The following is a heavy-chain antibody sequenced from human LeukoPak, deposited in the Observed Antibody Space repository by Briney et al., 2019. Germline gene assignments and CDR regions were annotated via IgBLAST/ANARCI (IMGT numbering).Heavy chain of an antibody. CDR3: ARSRFVVVPAALSMDV. V-gene: IGHV4-4*09. CDR1: GGSISRYY. J-gene: IGHJ6*02. D-gene: IGHD2-2*01. Sequence: PSETLSLTCTVSGGSISRYYWSWIRQPPGKGLEWIGYIYSGSTNYNPSLRSRVTISVDTSKSQFSLKLSSVTAADTAVYYCARSRFVVVPAALSMDVWGQGTTVTVSS. CDR2: IYSGST.